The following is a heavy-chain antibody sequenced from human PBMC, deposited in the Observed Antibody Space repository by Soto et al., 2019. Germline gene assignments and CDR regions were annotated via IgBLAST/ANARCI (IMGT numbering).Heavy chain of an antibody. CDR3: ASNPLKLDYYDYYGMDV. Sequence: GGSLRLSCAASGFTVSSNYMNWVRQAPGKGLEWVSVIYSAGSTYYADSVKGRFTISHDNSKNTLYLQMNSLRAEDTAVYYCASNPLKLDYYDYYGMDVWGQGTTVTVSS. V-gene: IGHV3-53*01. CDR2: IYSAGST. CDR1: GFTVSSNY. J-gene: IGHJ6*02.